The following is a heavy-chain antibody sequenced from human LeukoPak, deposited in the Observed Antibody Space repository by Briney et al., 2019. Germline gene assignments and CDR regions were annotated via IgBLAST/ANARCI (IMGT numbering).Heavy chain of an antibody. CDR1: GHTFISYY. Sequence: EASVKVSCKASGHTFISYYMHWVRQAPGQGLEWMGIINPGGSVTTYAQKFQGRLTLTRDTSTNTFYMELGSLTSEDTAVYYCARERAVAGTFADAFDIWGQGTMVTVSS. J-gene: IGHJ3*02. D-gene: IGHD6-19*01. CDR2: INPGGSVT. CDR3: ARERAVAGTFADAFDI. V-gene: IGHV1-46*01.